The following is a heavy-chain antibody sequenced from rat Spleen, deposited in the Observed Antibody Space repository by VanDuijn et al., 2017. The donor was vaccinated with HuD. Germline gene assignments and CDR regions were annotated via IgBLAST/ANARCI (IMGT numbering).Heavy chain of an antibody. J-gene: IGHJ2*01. D-gene: IGHD1-2*01. CDR1: GFSLTSYN. V-gene: IGHV2-30*01. Sequence: QVQLKESGPGLVQPSQTLSLTCTVSGFSLTSYNVHWVRQPTGKGLEWMGVTWGNGNTNYNLVLKSRLSISRDTSKSQLYLKMNSLQTEDTATYFCARADVAGLSTDGIWGQGIMVTVSS. CDR3: ARADVAGLSTDGI. CDR2: TWGNGNT.